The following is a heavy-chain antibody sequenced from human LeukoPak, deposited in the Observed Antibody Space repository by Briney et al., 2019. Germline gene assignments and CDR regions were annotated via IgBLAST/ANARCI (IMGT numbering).Heavy chain of an antibody. CDR3: AKYYDFWSGYLPYYMDV. CDR1: GITLSNYG. Sequence: GGSLRLSCAVSGITLSNYGMSWVRQAPGKGLDWVSSISSSSSYIYYADSVKGRFTISRDNAKNSLYLQMNSLRAEDTAVYYCAKYYDFWSGYLPYYMDVWGKGTTVTVSS. V-gene: IGHV3-21*01. CDR2: ISSSSSYI. D-gene: IGHD3-3*01. J-gene: IGHJ6*03.